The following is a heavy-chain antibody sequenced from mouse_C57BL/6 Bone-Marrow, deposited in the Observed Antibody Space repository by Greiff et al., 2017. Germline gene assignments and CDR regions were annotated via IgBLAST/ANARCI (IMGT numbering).Heavy chain of an antibody. Sequence: EVKLMESGGGLVKPGGSLKLSCAASGFTFSSYAMSWVRQTPEKRLEWVATISDGGSYTYYPDNVKGRFTISRDNAKNNLYLQMSHLKSEDTAMYYCAREVHYYGSPSYAMDYWGQGTSVTVSS. V-gene: IGHV5-4*01. CDR1: GFTFSSYA. J-gene: IGHJ4*01. CDR2: ISDGGSYT. D-gene: IGHD1-1*01. CDR3: AREVHYYGSPSYAMDY.